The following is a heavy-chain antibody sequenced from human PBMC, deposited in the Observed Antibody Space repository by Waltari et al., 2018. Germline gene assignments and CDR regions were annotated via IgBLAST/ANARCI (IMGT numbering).Heavy chain of an antibody. CDR3: AREVGYDSSGYYLAYFDY. Sequence: QVQLQQWGAGLLKPSETLSLTCAVYGGSFSGYYWSWIRQPPGKGLEWIGEINHSGSTNYNPSLKSRVTISVDTSKNQFSLKLSSVTAADTAVYYCAREVGYDSSGYYLAYFDYWGQGTLVTVSS. J-gene: IGHJ4*02. CDR2: INHSGST. V-gene: IGHV4-34*01. CDR1: GGSFSGYY. D-gene: IGHD3-22*01.